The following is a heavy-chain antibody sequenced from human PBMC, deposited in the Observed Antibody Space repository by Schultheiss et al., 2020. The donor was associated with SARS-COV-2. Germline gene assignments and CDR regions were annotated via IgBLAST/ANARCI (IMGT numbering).Heavy chain of an antibody. CDR2: ISGSAGST. Sequence: GGSLRLSCVASGFSVSTYAMSWVRQAPGKGLECISVISGSAGSTDYAASVKGRFTISRDKSKNTLYLQMNSLRAEDTAVYYCARRSKEQQLVSPFDYWGQGTLVTVSS. D-gene: IGHD6-13*01. V-gene: IGHV3-23*01. J-gene: IGHJ4*02. CDR1: GFSVSTYA. CDR3: ARRSKEQQLVSPFDY.